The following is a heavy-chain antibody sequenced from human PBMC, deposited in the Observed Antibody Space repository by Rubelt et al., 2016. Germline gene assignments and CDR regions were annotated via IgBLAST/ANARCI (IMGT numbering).Heavy chain of an antibody. D-gene: IGHD2-2*01. CDR2: ISSNGGST. Sequence: RLSCSASGFTFSSYAMHWVRQAPGKGLEYVSAISSNGGSTYYADSVKGRFTISRDNSKNTLYLQMSSLRAEDTAVYYSARDICSSTSCYGGLYYYYGMDVWGQGTTVTVSS. CDR3: ARDICSSTSCYGGLYYYYGMDV. CDR1: GFTFSSYA. V-gene: IGHV3-64D*06. J-gene: IGHJ6*02.